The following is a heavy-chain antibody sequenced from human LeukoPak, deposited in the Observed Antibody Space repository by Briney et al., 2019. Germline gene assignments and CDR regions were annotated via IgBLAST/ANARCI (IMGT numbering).Heavy chain of an antibody. Sequence: GGSLRLSCAASGFTFSSYSMNWVRQAPGKGLEWVSYISSSSSTIYYADSVKGRFTISRDNAKNSLYLQMNSLRAEDTAVYYCAREGSGSYGNYFDYWGQGTLVTVSS. CDR3: AREGSGSYGNYFDY. CDR2: ISSSSSTI. CDR1: GFTFSSYS. J-gene: IGHJ4*02. D-gene: IGHD1-26*01. V-gene: IGHV3-48*01.